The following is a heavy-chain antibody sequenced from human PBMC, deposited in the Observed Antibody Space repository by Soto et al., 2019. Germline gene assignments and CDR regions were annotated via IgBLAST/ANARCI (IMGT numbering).Heavy chain of an antibody. Sequence: GGSLRLSCAASGFTFSSYAMSWVRQAPGKGLEWVSSISSTANYIYYGDSMKGRFTISRDNAKNSLYLEMNSLRAEDTAVYYCARESEDLTSNFDYWGQGTLVTVSS. V-gene: IGHV3-21*06. CDR3: ARESEDLTSNFDY. CDR1: GFTFSSYA. J-gene: IGHJ4*02. CDR2: ISSTANYI.